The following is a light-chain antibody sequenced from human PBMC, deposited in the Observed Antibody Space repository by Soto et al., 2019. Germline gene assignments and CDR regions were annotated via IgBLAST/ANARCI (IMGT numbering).Light chain of an antibody. CDR2: GAS. J-gene: IGKJ5*01. V-gene: IGKV3-20*01. CDR3: QQYGSSPRIT. Sequence: DIVLTQSPGTLSLSPVGRVTLSCISSQSVTGSSIAWFQQKPGQAPRLLIYGASSRATGIPDRFSGSGSGTDFTLTISRLEPEDFAVYYCQQYGSSPRITFGQGTRLEIK. CDR1: QSVTGSS.